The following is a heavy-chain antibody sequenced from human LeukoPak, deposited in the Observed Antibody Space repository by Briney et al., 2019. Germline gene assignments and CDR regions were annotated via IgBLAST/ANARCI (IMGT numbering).Heavy chain of an antibody. Sequence: SETLSLTCTVSGGSISSYYWTWIRQPAGKGLEWLGRFYSTGSINYNPSLKSRVTISVHTSKNQFSLKLSSVTAADTAVYYCARDQYSASLDYWGQGTLVTVSS. CDR1: GGSISSYY. CDR3: ARDQYSASLDY. CDR2: FYSTGSI. V-gene: IGHV4-4*07. D-gene: IGHD1-26*01. J-gene: IGHJ4*02.